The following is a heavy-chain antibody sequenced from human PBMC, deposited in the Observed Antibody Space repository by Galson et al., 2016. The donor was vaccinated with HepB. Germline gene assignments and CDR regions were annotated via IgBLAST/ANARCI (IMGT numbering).Heavy chain of an antibody. CDR2: IIPTFHTP. Sequence: SVKVSCKASGGTFGTPSISWLRQAPGQGLEWMGGIIPTFHTPNYAQRFQGRMTITADESTTTVYVDLSSLTSEDTAVYFCARVHSDSSGYPNYFDYWGQGTLVTVSS. J-gene: IGHJ4*02. V-gene: IGHV1-69*13. D-gene: IGHD3-22*01. CDR3: ARVHSDSSGYPNYFDY. CDR1: GGTFGTPS.